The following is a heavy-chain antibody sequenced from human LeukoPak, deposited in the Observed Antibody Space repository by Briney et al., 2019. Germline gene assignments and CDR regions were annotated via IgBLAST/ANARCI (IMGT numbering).Heavy chain of an antibody. CDR1: GFTLSDYY. CDR3: ARPHGTLIASYYFDS. CDR2: ISGRGTTK. V-gene: IGHV3-11*01. J-gene: IGHJ4*02. D-gene: IGHD1-1*01. Sequence: GGPLRLSCAASGFTLSDYYMSWIRQAPGKGLEWVSCISGRGTTKYYTDSVKGRFTISRDNAKNSLYLQMNSLRADDTGVYYCARPHGTLIASYYFDSWGQGTLVTVSS.